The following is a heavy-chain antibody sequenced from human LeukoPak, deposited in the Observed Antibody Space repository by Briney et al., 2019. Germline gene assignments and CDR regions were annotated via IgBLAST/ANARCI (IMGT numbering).Heavy chain of an antibody. D-gene: IGHD6-13*01. V-gene: IGHV1-2*02. CDR2: INPNSGGT. J-gene: IGHJ6*02. CDR3: ARDLAEAAAGCYYYGMDV. CDR1: GYTFTGYY. Sequence: GASVKVSCKASGYTFTGYYMHWVRQAPGQGLEWMGWINPNSGGTNYAQKFQGRVTMTRDTSISTAYMELSRLRSDDTAVYYCARDLAEAAAGCYYYGMDVWGQGTTVTVSS.